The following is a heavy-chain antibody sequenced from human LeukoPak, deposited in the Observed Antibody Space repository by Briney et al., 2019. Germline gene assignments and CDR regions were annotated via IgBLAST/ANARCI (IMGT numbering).Heavy chain of an antibody. CDR2: ISGSGGST. CDR1: GFTFSSYA. J-gene: IGHJ5*02. D-gene: IGHD4-17*01. V-gene: IGHV3-23*01. CDR3: AKGSSTVTKNWFDP. Sequence: GGSLRLSCAASGFTFSSYAMTWVRQAPGKGLEWVSGISGSGGSTYYADSVKGRFTISRDNSKNTLYLQMNSLRAEDTAVYYCAKGSSTVTKNWFDPWGQGTLATVSS.